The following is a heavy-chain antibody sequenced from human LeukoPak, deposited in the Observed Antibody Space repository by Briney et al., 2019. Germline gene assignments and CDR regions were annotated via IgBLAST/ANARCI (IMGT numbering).Heavy chain of an antibody. CDR1: GFTFSNHG. J-gene: IGHJ4*02. CDR2: ISGSGGRT. D-gene: IGHD5-24*01. V-gene: IGHV3-23*01. CDR3: AKDPSTLTIRDDY. Sequence: GGSLRLSCAASGFTFSNHGMNWVRQAPGKGLEWVSGISGSGGRTYYADSVKGRFTISRDNSKNTVYLQMNSLRAEDTAVYYCAKDPSTLTIRDDYWGQGTLVTVSS.